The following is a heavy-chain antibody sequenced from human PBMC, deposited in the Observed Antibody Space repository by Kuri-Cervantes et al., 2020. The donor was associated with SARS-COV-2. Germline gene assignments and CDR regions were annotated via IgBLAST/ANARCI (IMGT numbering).Heavy chain of an antibody. V-gene: IGHV1-69*13. CDR3: ARVVGDYGGNFDY. J-gene: IGHJ4*02. D-gene: IGHD4-23*01. CDR2: IIPIFGTA. CDR1: GGTSSSYA. Sequence: SVKVSCKASGGTSSSYAISWVRQAPGQGLEWMGGIIPIFGTANYAQKFQGRVTITADESTSTAYMELSSLRSEDTAVYYCARVVGDYGGNFDYWGQGTLVTVSS.